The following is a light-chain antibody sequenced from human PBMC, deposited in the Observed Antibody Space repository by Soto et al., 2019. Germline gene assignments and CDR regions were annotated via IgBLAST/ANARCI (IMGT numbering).Light chain of an antibody. Sequence: QSALAQPASVSGSPGQSITISCTGTSSDVGGYNYVSWYQQHPGKAPKLMIYEVSNRPSGVSNRFSGSKSGNTASLTISGLQAEDEADYYCSSYTSSSISYVFGTGTKVT. J-gene: IGLJ1*01. CDR1: SSDVGGYNY. CDR2: EVS. V-gene: IGLV2-14*01. CDR3: SSYTSSSISYV.